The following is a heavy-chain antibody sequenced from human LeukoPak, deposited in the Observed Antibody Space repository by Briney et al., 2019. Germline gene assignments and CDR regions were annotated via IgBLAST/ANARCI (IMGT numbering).Heavy chain of an antibody. CDR1: GYTLTELS. Sequence: GASVTVSCKVSGYTLTELSMHWVRQAPGKGLEWMGGFDPEDGETIYAQKFQGRVTMTEDTSTDTAYMELSSLRSEDTAVYYCATDRGYCSGGSCYGWFDPWGQGTLVTVSS. CDR3: ATDRGYCSGGSCYGWFDP. CDR2: FDPEDGET. J-gene: IGHJ5*02. V-gene: IGHV1-24*01. D-gene: IGHD2-15*01.